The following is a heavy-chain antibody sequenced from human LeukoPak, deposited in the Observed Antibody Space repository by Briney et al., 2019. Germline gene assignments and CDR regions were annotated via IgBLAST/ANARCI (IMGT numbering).Heavy chain of an antibody. CDR1: GFTFSSYG. CDR2: IWYDGSNK. Sequence: QPGRSLRLSCAASGFTFSSYGMHWVRQAPGKGLEWVAVIWYDGSNKYYADSVKGRFTISRDNSKNTLYLQMNSLGAEDTAVYYCAKDLGYDFWSGYYSWGQGTLVTVSS. V-gene: IGHV3-33*06. D-gene: IGHD3-3*01. CDR3: AKDLGYDFWSGYYS. J-gene: IGHJ4*02.